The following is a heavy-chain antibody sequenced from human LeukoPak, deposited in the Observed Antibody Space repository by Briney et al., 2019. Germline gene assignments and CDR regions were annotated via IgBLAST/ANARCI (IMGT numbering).Heavy chain of an antibody. CDR3: ARETPRDSSGWYGIRWAWDY. Sequence: GRSLRLSCAASGFTFSDLCMNWIRQAPGKGLEWVSSISSSGSSGIVIYYADSVKGRFTISRDNAKKSLYLQMNSLRAEDTAIYYCARETPRDSSGWYGIRWAWDYWGQGTLVTVSS. D-gene: IGHD6-19*01. CDR2: ISSSGSSGIVI. J-gene: IGHJ4*02. V-gene: IGHV3-11*01. CDR1: GFTFSDLC.